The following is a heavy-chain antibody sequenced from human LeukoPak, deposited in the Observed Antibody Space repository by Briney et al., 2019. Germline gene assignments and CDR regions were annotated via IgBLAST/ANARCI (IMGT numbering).Heavy chain of an antibody. CDR3: ARYNYGYLFDY. J-gene: IGHJ4*02. Sequence: TSETLSLTCAVYGGSFSGYYWSWIRQPPGKGLEWIGEINHSGSTNYNPSLKSRVTISVDTSKNQFSLKLSSVTAADTAVYYCARYNYGYLFDYWGQGTLVTVSS. D-gene: IGHD5-18*01. V-gene: IGHV4-34*01. CDR1: GGSFSGYY. CDR2: INHSGST.